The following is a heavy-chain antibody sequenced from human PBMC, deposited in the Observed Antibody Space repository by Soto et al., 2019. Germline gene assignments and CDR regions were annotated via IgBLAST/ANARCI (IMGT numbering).Heavy chain of an antibody. CDR1: GYSISSSNW. CDR3: ARSYRDYGMDV. V-gene: IGHV4-28*01. Sequence: QVQLQESGPGLVKPSDTLSLTCAVSGYSISSSNWCGWIRRPPGKGLEWIGYIYYSGSTYYNPSLKRRVTRSVDTSKTQFSLKLSSVPAVDTAVYYCARSYRDYGMDVWGQGTTVTVSS. D-gene: IGHD5-18*01. J-gene: IGHJ6*02. CDR2: IYYSGST.